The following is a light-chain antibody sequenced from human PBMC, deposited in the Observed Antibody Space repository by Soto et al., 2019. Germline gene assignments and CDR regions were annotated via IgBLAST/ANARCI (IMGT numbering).Light chain of an antibody. CDR2: RNN. V-gene: IGLV1-47*01. J-gene: IGLJ2*01. Sequence: QPVLAQPPSASGPPGQRVTISCSGSSSNIGSNYVCWYQQLPGTAPKLLIYRNNQRPSGVPDRFSGSKSGTSASLAISGLRSEDEADYYCAAWDDSLSGRGVFGGGTQLTVL. CDR3: AAWDDSLSGRGV. CDR1: SSNIGSNY.